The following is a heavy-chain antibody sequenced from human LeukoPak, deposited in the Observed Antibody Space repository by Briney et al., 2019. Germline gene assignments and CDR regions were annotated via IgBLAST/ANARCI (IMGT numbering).Heavy chain of an antibody. V-gene: IGHV4-34*01. CDR1: GGSFSGYY. CDR3: ARRGVTMIRGVA. Sequence: KPSETLSLTCAVYGGSFSGYYWSWIRQPPGKGLEWIGEIDHSGGTNYNPSLKSRVTISVDTSKNQFSLKLSSVTAADTAVYYCARRGVTMIRGVAWGQGTLVTVSS. CDR2: IDHSGGT. D-gene: IGHD3-10*01. J-gene: IGHJ5*02.